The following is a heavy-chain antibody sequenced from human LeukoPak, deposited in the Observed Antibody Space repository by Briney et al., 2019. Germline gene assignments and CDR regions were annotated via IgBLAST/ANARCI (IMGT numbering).Heavy chain of an antibody. V-gene: IGHV3-23*01. CDR1: GFTFSTYA. CDR2: ISGSGGST. CDR3: ARDKRSTVTKYPRDAFDI. Sequence: PGGSLRLSCAASGFTFSTYAMTWVRQAPGKGLEWVSVISGSGGSTYYADSVKGRFTVSRDNSKDTLYLQMNSLRAEDTAVYYCARDKRSTVTKYPRDAFDIWGQGTMVTVSS. J-gene: IGHJ3*02. D-gene: IGHD4-17*01.